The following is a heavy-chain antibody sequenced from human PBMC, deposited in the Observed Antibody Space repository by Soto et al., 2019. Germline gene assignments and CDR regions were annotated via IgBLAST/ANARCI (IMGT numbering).Heavy chain of an antibody. CDR2: IYYSGST. CDR1: GGSISSGDYY. V-gene: IGHV4-30-4*01. D-gene: IGHD6-13*01. Sequence: QVQLQESGPGLVKPSQTLSLTCTVSGGSISSGDYYWSWIRQPPGKGLEWIGYIYYSGSTYYNPSLKSRVTIXVDWSXXQFSLKLSSVNAADTAVYYCARGYVLDSWSYYCDYWGQGTLVTVSS. CDR3: ARGYVLDSWSYYCDY. J-gene: IGHJ4*02.